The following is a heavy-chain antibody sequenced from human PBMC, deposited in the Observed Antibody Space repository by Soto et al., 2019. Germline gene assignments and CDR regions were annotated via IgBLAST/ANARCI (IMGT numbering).Heavy chain of an antibody. Sequence: GGSLRLSCAASGFTFSTYTMTWVRQGPGKGLEWVSAISGGGGSTYYADSVKGRFTISRDNSKNTLYLQMNSLRVEDTAVYYCALKEGASEEYFHHWGQGTLVTVSS. CDR1: GFTFSTYT. CDR2: ISGGGGST. D-gene: IGHD1-26*01. V-gene: IGHV3-23*01. J-gene: IGHJ1*01. CDR3: ALKEGASEEYFHH.